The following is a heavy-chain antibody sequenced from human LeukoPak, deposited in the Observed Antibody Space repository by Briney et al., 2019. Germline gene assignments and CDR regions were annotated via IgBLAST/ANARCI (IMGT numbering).Heavy chain of an antibody. CDR3: ARDLSSGY. D-gene: IGHD3-22*01. V-gene: IGHV3-74*01. CDR1: GFTFSNYW. J-gene: IGHJ4*02. CDR2: INSDGSRT. Sequence: QPGESLRLSCAASGFTFSNYWMHWVRQAAGKGLVWVSHINSDGSRTDYADSVKGRFTISRDNARNTLYLQMNSLRAEDTAVYYCARDLSSGYWGQGTLVTVSS.